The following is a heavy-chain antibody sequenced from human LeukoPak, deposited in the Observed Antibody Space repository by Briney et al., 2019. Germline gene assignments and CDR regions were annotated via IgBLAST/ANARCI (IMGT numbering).Heavy chain of an antibody. J-gene: IGHJ4*02. D-gene: IGHD4-17*01. CDR3: TRDTSYGDYFADY. Sequence: PGGSLRLSCTASGFTFGDYAMSWFRQAPGKGLEWVGFIRSEAYGGTTEYAASVKGRFTLSRDDSKSIAYLQMNSLKTEDAAMYYCTRDTSYGDYFADYWGQGTLVTVSS. CDR2: IRSEAYGGTT. V-gene: IGHV3-49*03. CDR1: GFTFGDYA.